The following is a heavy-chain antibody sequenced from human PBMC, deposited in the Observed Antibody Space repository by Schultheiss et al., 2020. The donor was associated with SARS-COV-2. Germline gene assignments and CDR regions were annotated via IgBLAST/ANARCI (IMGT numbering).Heavy chain of an antibody. V-gene: IGHV4-59*01. CDR1: GGSISSYY. D-gene: IGHD3-10*01. CDR3: ARGGGVLLWFGELVHNWFDP. J-gene: IGHJ5*02. Sequence: SETLSLTCTVSGGSISSYYWSWIRQPPGKGLEWIGFIYYSGSTNYNPSLKSRVTISVDTSKNQFSLKLSSVTAADTAVYYCARGGGVLLWFGELVHNWFDPWGQGTLVTVSS. CDR2: IYYSGST.